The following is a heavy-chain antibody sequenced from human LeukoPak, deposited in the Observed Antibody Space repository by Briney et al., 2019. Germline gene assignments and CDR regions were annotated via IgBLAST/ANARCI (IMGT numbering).Heavy chain of an antibody. CDR2: IYYSGST. CDR1: GGSISSSSYY. J-gene: IGHJ4*02. CDR3: ARSPEWLLYYFDY. D-gene: IGHD3-3*01. V-gene: IGHV4-39*01. Sequence: PSETLSLTCTVSGGSISSSSYYWGWIRQPPGKGLEWIGSIYYSGSTYYNPSLKSRVTISVDTSKNQFSLKLSSVTAADTAVYYCARSPEWLLYYFDYWGQGTLVTVSS.